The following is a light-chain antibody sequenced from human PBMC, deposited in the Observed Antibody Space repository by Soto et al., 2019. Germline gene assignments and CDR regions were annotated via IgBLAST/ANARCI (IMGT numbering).Light chain of an antibody. CDR1: ETIARY. CDR2: AAS. CDR3: QQTYNPPRT. Sequence: DIQLTQSPSSLSASVGDRVTITCRASETIARYLNWYQQKPGKAPNLLIYAASTLKSGFPSRFSGTGSGTDFTLTISRLQPADFATYYCQQTYNPPRTFGQGTKVESK. V-gene: IGKV1-39*01. J-gene: IGKJ1*01.